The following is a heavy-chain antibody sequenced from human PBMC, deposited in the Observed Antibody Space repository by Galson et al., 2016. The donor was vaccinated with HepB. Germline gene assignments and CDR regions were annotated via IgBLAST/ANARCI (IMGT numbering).Heavy chain of an antibody. CDR1: GFTFSTYE. Sequence: SLRLSCAASGFTFSTYEMNWVRQALGKGLEWVAYISDSGDSNYYADSVRGRFTISRDNAKNSLFLQMDSLRVEDTAVYYCARDDCGGDCTWMVFDHWGQGTLVTVSS. V-gene: IGHV3-48*03. D-gene: IGHD2-21*02. CDR2: ISDSGDSN. J-gene: IGHJ4*02. CDR3: ARDDCGGDCTWMVFDH.